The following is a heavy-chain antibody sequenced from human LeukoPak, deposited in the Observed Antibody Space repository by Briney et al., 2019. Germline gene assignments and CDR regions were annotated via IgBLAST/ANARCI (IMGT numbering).Heavy chain of an antibody. CDR2: IYYSGST. Sequence: SETLSLTCTVSGGSISSYYWSWIRQPPGKGLEWIGYIYYSGSTNYNPSLKSRVTISVDTSKNQFSLKLSSVAAADTAVYYCARVNRNWFDPWGQGTLVTVSS. J-gene: IGHJ5*02. V-gene: IGHV4-59*01. CDR1: GGSISSYY. CDR3: ARVNRNWFDP. D-gene: IGHD1-14*01.